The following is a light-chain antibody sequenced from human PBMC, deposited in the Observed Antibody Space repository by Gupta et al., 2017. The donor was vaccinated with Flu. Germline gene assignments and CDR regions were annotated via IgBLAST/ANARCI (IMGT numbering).Light chain of an antibody. J-gene: IGLJ3*02. CDR1: GSDVGGYNY. CDR3: CSYAGSYTWV. V-gene: IGLV2-11*01. CDR2: DVR. Sequence: TGSDVGGYNYVSWYQQHPGKAPKLMIYDVRKRPSGVPDRFSGSKSGNTASLTISGLQAEDEADYYCCSYAGSYTWVFGGGTKLTVL.